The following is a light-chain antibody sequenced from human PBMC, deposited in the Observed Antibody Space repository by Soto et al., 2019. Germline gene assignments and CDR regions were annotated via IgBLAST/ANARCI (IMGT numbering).Light chain of an antibody. CDR1: QGSSSY. V-gene: IGKV1-9*01. CDR2: VAS. J-gene: IGKJ4*01. CDR3: QQHNSYPLT. Sequence: DIQLTQSPSFLSASVGDRVTITCRASQGSSSYLAWYQQKPGKAPKLLIYVASTLQSGVPSRFSGGRSGTEFTLTISSLQPEEFATYYCQQHNSYPLTFGGGTEVEIK.